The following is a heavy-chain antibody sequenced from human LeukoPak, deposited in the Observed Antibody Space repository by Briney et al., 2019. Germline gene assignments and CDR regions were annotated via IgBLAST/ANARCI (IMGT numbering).Heavy chain of an antibody. D-gene: IGHD3-10*01. Sequence: GGSLRLSCAASGFNFSGSAMHWVRQASGKGLEWVGRIRSKANSYATAFAASVRGRFTISRDESKNTAYLQMNSLKTDDTAVYYCTGNYYGSGSYADFDYWGQGTLVTVSS. V-gene: IGHV3-73*01. CDR1: GFNFSGSA. CDR3: TGNYYGSGSYADFDY. J-gene: IGHJ4*02. CDR2: IRSKANSYAT.